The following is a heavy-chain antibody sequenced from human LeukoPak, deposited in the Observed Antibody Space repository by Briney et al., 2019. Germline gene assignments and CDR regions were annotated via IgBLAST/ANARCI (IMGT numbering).Heavy chain of an antibody. CDR1: GGSFSGYY. J-gene: IGHJ4*02. D-gene: IGHD5-24*01. CDR2: INHSGST. Sequence: PETLSLTCAVYGGSFSGYYWSWIRQPPGKGLEWIGEINHSGSTNYNPSLKSRVTISVDTSKNQFSLKLSSVTAADTAVYYCAVDGWGFDYWGQGTLVTVSS. CDR3: AVDGWGFDY. V-gene: IGHV4-34*01.